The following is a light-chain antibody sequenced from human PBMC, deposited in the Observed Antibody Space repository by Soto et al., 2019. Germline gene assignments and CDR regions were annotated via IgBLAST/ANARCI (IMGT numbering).Light chain of an antibody. CDR3: QQSYNTPRT. CDR2: DAS. CDR1: QGISSS. J-gene: IGKJ1*01. Sequence: DLQMTQSPSSLSASVGDRVTITCRANQGISSSLNWYQQKPGKAPKLLIYDASSLQSGVPSRFSGSGSGTDFTLTISSLQPEDFATYSCQQSYNTPRTFGQGTKIEIK. V-gene: IGKV1-39*01.